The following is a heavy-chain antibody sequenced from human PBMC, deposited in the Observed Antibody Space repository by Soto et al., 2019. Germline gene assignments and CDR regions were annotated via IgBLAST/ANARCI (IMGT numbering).Heavy chain of an antibody. CDR1: GFTFSDYY. CDR2: ISSSGSTI. CDR3: ARAATVTPLRIYYYYMDV. D-gene: IGHD4-17*01. V-gene: IGHV3-11*01. J-gene: IGHJ6*03. Sequence: GGSLRLSCAASGFTFSDYYMSWIRQAPGKGLEWVSYISSSGSTIYYADSVKGRFTISRDNAKNSLYLQMNSLRAEDTAVYYCARAATVTPLRIYYYYMDVWGKGTTVTVSS.